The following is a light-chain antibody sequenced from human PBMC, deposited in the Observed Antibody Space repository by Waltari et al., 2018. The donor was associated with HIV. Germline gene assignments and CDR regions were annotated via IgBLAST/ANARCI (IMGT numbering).Light chain of an antibody. Sequence: SDELTQPPSASVSPGQTARITCSGDALPKQYAYWYQQKSGQAPVLVIYEDSKRPSVIPERVSGSSAGTMATLTINEAQVEDEADYYCYSTDSSGSRWVFGGGTKLTVL. CDR3: YSTDSSGSRWV. J-gene: IGLJ3*02. CDR1: ALPKQY. V-gene: IGLV3-10*01. CDR2: EDS.